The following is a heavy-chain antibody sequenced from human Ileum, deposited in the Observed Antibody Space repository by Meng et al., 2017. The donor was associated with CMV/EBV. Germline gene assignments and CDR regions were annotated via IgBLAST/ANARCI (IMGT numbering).Heavy chain of an antibody. J-gene: IGHJ5*02. Sequence: LKEPRPPLGKPPQTLTQTCSLSWFSLTTNVESECWIRHPQGKSMGLLALSHRCCGKQCSSSLQSSLTATMDTSKNQLVLTMTNMDPVDTATYYCVHRYSSASGQVSWGQGTLVTVSS. CDR3: VHRYSSASGQVS. CDR1: WFSLTTNVES. D-gene: IGHD3-22*01. V-gene: IGHV2-5*01. CDR2: SHRCCGK.